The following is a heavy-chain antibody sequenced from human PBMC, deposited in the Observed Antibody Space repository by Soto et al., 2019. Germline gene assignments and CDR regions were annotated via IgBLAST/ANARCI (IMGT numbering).Heavy chain of an antibody. D-gene: IGHD2-8*01. Sequence: SETLSLTCTVSGGSISSYNWSWIRQPPGKGLEWIGYIYYSGSTNYNPSLKSRVTISVDTSKNQFSLKLSSVTAADTAVYYCARVTGGVYASWFDPWGHGTLVTASS. CDR3: ARVTGGVYASWFDP. CDR1: GGSISSYN. V-gene: IGHV4-59*01. J-gene: IGHJ5*02. CDR2: IYYSGST.